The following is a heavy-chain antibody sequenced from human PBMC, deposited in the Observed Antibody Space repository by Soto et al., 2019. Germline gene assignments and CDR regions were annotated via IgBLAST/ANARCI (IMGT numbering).Heavy chain of an antibody. V-gene: IGHV3-33*01. Sequence: AGGSLRLSCAASGFTFSSYGMHWVRQAPGKGLEWVAVIWYDGSNKYYADSVKGRFTISRDNSKNTLYLQMNSLRAEDTAVYYCARGLAAAGAYYYYGMDVWGQGTTVTVSS. J-gene: IGHJ6*02. CDR2: IWYDGSNK. CDR3: ARGLAAAGAYYYYGMDV. CDR1: GFTFSSYG. D-gene: IGHD6-13*01.